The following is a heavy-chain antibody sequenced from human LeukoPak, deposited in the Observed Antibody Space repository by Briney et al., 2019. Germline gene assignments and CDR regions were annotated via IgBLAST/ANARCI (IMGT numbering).Heavy chain of an antibody. V-gene: IGHV1-69*13. CDR2: IIPIFGTA. D-gene: IGHD5-18*01. Sequence: SVKVSCKASGGTFSSYAISWVRQAPGQGLEWMGGIIPIFGTASYAQKFQGRVTITADQSTSTAYMELSSLRSEDTAVYYCAKPLSGYSYGYKGGAFDIWGQGTMVTVSS. CDR1: GGTFSSYA. J-gene: IGHJ3*02. CDR3: AKPLSGYSYGYKGGAFDI.